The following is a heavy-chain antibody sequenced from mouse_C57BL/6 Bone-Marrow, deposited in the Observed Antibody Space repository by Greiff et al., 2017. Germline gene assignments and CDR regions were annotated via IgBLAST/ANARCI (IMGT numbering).Heavy chain of an antibody. Sequence: VQLKQSGAELVRPGASVKLSCTASGFNIKDDYMHWVKQRPEQGLEWIGWIDPENGDTEYASKFQGKATITADTSSNTAYLQLSSLTSEDTAVYYCTTDDGYFSWFAYWGRGTLVTVSA. D-gene: IGHD2-3*01. CDR1: GFNIKDDY. J-gene: IGHJ3*01. CDR3: TTDDGYFSWFAY. V-gene: IGHV14-4*01. CDR2: IDPENGDT.